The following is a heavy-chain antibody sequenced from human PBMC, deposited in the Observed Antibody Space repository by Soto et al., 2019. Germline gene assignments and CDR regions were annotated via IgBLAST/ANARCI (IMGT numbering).Heavy chain of an antibody. D-gene: IGHD2-21*02. Sequence: PGGSLRLSCAASGFTVSSNYMSWVRQAPGKGLEWVSVIYSGGNTNYAQKFQERVTITRDMSTSTAYMELSSLRSEDTAVYYCAAPYEGDATLDAFDIWGQGTMVTVSS. J-gene: IGHJ3*02. CDR2: IYSGGNT. V-gene: IGHV3-66*01. CDR1: GFTVSSNY. CDR3: AAPYEGDATLDAFDI.